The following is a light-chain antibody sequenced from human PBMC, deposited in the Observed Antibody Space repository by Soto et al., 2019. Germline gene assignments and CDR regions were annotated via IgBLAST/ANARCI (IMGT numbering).Light chain of an antibody. J-gene: IGKJ1*01. CDR2: KIS. V-gene: IGKV2-24*01. Sequence: DIVMTQTPPSILVTRGQSASISCRSSQSLVHWNGDTYLNWLHLRPGQPQRLLIYKISHRLSGVPDRFSGSGAGTDFTLKISRVEAEDVGLYYCMQAKDFPRKFGQGTRVEIK. CDR1: QSLVHWNGDTY. CDR3: MQAKDFPRK.